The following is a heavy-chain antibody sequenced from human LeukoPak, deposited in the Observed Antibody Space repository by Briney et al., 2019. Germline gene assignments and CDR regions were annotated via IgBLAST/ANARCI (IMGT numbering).Heavy chain of an antibody. D-gene: IGHD3-9*01. CDR2: ISWNSGSI. CDR1: GFTFDDYA. CDR3: AKDFYDILTGTDY. Sequence: GGSLRLSCAASGFTFDDYAMHWVRQAPGKGLEWVSGISWNSGSIGYADFVKGRFTISRDNAKNSLYLQMNSLRAEDTALYYCAKDFYDILTGTDYWGQGTLVTVSS. J-gene: IGHJ4*02. V-gene: IGHV3-9*01.